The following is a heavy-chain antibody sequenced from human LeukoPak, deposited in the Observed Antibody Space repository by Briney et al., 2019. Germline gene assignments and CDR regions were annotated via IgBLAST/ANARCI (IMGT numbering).Heavy chain of an antibody. V-gene: IGHV3-66*02. J-gene: IGHJ4*02. CDR2: MYSGGAT. CDR3: ARSVHDTSGYAY. D-gene: IGHD3-22*01. CDR1: GFTVSSSY. Sequence: QAGGSLRLSCAASGFTVSSSYMSWVRQAPGKGLEWVSVMYSGGATYYANSVKGRFTISRDYSKNTLNLQMNNLGTEDTAVYFCARSVHDTSGYAYWGQGTLVTVS.